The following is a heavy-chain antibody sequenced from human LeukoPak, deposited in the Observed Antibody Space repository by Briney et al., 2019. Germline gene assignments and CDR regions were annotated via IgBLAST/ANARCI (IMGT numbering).Heavy chain of an antibody. CDR1: GFTVSSNY. J-gene: IGHJ6*03. D-gene: IGHD2-15*01. Sequence: PGGSLRLSCAASGFTVSSNYMSWVRQAPGKGLEWDSGISGSGGTTYHADSVKGRFTISRDNSKNTLYLQMNSLRAEDTAVYYCAKDGRYCSGGSCHSGDFSYYMDVWGKGTKVTVSS. CDR2: ISGSGGTT. CDR3: AKDGRYCSGGSCHSGDFSYYMDV. V-gene: IGHV3-23*01.